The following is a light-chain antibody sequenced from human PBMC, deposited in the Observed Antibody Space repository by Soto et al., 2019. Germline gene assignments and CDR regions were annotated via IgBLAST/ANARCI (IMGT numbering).Light chain of an antibody. CDR1: QGISTW. J-gene: IGKJ1*01. CDR3: QQYSSYSRT. CDR2: DAY. V-gene: IGKV1-5*01. Sequence: DIQMTQSPYTLSASVGDRVTITCRASQGISTWLAWYQQKPGTAPKLLIYDAYSLESGVPSRFSGSGYGTECTLTISSLQPDDYATYDCQQYSSYSRTFGQGTKVEIK.